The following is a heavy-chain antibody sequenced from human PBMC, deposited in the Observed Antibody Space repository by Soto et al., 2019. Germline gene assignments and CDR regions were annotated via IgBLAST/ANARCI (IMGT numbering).Heavy chain of an antibody. Sequence: QVQLVESGGGVVQPGRSLRLSCAASGFTFNNYAMHWVRQAPGNGLEWVAVISYDGNNQYYADSVKGRFAISRDNSKNTLYLQMNSLRDEDTAVYYCARDRVYYYDSSGYYNFEYWGQGSLVTVSS. V-gene: IGHV3-30*09. J-gene: IGHJ4*02. CDR3: ARDRVYYYDSSGYYNFEY. CDR2: ISYDGNNQ. D-gene: IGHD3-22*01. CDR1: GFTFNNYA.